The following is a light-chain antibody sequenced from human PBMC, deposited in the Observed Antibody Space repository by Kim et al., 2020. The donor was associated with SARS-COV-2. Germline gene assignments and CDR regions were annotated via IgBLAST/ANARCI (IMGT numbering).Light chain of an antibody. V-gene: IGLV3-1*01. CDR3: QAWDATHVL. CDR2: QDT. J-gene: IGLJ2*01. CDR1: WLGDKY. Sequence: SVSPGQTATISCSGDWLGDKYASWYQQTPGQSPVLVIYQDTKRPSGIPERFSGSSSGGTATLTISGTQAMDEADYYCQAWDATHVLFGGGTKLTVL.